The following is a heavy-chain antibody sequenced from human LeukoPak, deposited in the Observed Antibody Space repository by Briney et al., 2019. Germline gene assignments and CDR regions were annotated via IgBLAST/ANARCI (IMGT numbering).Heavy chain of an antibody. J-gene: IGHJ4*02. CDR3: AKDGNYYDSSGYYVY. CDR2: ISGSGGST. Sequence: GASLRLSCAASGFTFSSYAMSWVRQAPGKGLEWVSAISGSGGSTYYADSVKGRVTISRDNSKNTLYVQMNSLRAEDTAVYYCAKDGNYYDSSGYYVYWGQGTLVTVSS. D-gene: IGHD3-22*01. V-gene: IGHV3-23*01. CDR1: GFTFSSYA.